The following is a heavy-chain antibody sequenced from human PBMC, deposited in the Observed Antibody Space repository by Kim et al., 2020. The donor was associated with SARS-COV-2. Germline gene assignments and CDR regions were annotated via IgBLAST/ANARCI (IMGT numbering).Heavy chain of an antibody. V-gene: IGHV3-30*18. J-gene: IGHJ6*02. CDR3: AKDRGGYCSGGSCYAYYYYGMDV. D-gene: IGHD2-15*01. CDR1: GFTFSSYG. CDR2: ISYDGSNK. Sequence: GGSLRLSCAASGFTFSSYGMHWVRQAPGKGLEWVAVISYDGSNKYYADSVKGRFTISRDNSKNTLYLQMNSLRAEDTAVYYCAKDRGGYCSGGSCYAYYYYGMDVWGQGTTVTVSS.